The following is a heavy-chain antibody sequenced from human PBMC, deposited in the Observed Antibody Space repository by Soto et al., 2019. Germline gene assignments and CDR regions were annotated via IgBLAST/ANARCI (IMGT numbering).Heavy chain of an antibody. Sequence: PGGSLRLSCAASGFTFSSYAMHWVRQAPGKGLEWVAVISYDGSNKYYADSVKGRFTISRDNSKNTLYLQMNSLRAEDTAVYYCARGGRSGGYYLHYWRQVSLVTVFS. CDR3: ARGGRSGGYYLHY. D-gene: IGHD1-26*01. V-gene: IGHV3-30-3*01. CDR2: ISYDGSNK. CDR1: GFTFSSYA. J-gene: IGHJ4*02.